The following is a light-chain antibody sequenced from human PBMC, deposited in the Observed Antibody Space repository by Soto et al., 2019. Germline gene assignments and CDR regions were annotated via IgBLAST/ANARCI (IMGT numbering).Light chain of an antibody. CDR2: DAS. Sequence: IKMMHSPAAPSASVGDRVTSTCRASQSISNWLAWYQQKPGKAPNLLIYDASTLESGVPSRFSGSGFGTEFTLTISSLQPGDFATYYCQQYNSYSTFGQGTKVDI. V-gene: IGKV1-5*01. CDR3: QQYNSYST. CDR1: QSISNW. J-gene: IGKJ1*01.